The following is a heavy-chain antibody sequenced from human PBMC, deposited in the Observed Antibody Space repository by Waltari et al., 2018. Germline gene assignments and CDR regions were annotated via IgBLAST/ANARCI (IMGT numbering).Heavy chain of an antibody. CDR1: GFTFSSYA. CDR3: AKSGGDGYDPFDY. CDR2: ISGSGGST. V-gene: IGHV3-23*01. Sequence: EVQLLESGGGLVQPGGSLRLSCAASGFTFSSYAMSWVRQAPGKGLEWVSAISGSGGSTYYADSGKGRFTISRDNSKNTLYLQMNSLRAEDTAVYYCAKSGGDGYDPFDYWGQGTLVTVSS. D-gene: IGHD5-12*01. J-gene: IGHJ4*02.